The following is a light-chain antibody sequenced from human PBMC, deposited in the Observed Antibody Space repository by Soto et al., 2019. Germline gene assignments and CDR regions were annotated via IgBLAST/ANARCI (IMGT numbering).Light chain of an antibody. Sequence: DIQMTQSPATLSASVGDSVTITCRASHSISNWLAWYQQKPGKAPKLLIYRASNLEGGVPSRFSGSGSGTEFTLTISSLQPDDFATYYCQQYDNYSRPFGQGTKVDI. CDR1: HSISNW. CDR3: QQYDNYSRP. CDR2: RAS. V-gene: IGKV1-5*03. J-gene: IGKJ1*01.